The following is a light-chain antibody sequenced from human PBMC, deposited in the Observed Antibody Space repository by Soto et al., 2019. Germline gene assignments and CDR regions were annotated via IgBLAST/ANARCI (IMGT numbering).Light chain of an antibody. CDR2: GAS. V-gene: IGKV3-20*01. J-gene: IGKJ1*01. CDR3: QQYGGSPRT. Sequence: EIVVTQSPVTLSLSPGEGATLSCRASQSVGGTFLAWYQQKGGQAPRLLIHGASNRATGIPDRFSGSGSGTDFTLTISRLEPEDFAVYYCQQYGGSPRTFGQGTKVDIK. CDR1: QSVGGTF.